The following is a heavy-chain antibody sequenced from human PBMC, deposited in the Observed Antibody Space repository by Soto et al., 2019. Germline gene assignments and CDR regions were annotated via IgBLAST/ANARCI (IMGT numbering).Heavy chain of an antibody. Sequence: PGGSLRLSCEASGFTFSRYGMHWVRQAPGMGLEWVAVISWDGLAQYYGDSVKGRFTISRDNSQSTLYLQMNSLRTEDTAIYYCAKETIQVGGPDYFDYWGQGVLVTVPS. CDR1: GFTFSRYG. CDR2: ISWDGLAQ. D-gene: IGHD1-1*01. CDR3: AKETIQVGGPDYFDY. J-gene: IGHJ4*02. V-gene: IGHV3-30*18.